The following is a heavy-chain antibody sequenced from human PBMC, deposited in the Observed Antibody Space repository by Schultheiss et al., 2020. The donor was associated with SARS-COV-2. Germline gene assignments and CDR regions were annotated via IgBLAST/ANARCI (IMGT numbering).Heavy chain of an antibody. J-gene: IGHJ5*02. V-gene: IGHV4-59*01. Sequence: SETLSLTCAVYGGSFSGYYWSWIRQPPGKGLEWIGYIYYSGSTNYNPSLKSRVTISVDTFKNQFSLKLSSVTAADTAVYYCAREQSDNWFDPWGQGTLVTVSS. CDR2: IYYSGST. D-gene: IGHD3-3*01. CDR3: AREQSDNWFDP. CDR1: GGSFSGYY.